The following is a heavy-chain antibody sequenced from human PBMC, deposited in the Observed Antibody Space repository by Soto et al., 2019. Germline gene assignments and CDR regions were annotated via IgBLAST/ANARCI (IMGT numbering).Heavy chain of an antibody. Sequence: QVQLVESGGGVVQPGRSLRLSCAASGFTFSSYAMHWVRQAPGKGLEWVAVISYDGSNKYYADSVKGRFTISRDNSKNPLYLQMNSLRAEDTAVYYCARDRGGHAHFDYWGQGTLVTVSS. V-gene: IGHV3-30-3*01. CDR3: ARDRGGHAHFDY. CDR1: GFTFSSYA. CDR2: ISYDGSNK. J-gene: IGHJ4*02. D-gene: IGHD3-16*01.